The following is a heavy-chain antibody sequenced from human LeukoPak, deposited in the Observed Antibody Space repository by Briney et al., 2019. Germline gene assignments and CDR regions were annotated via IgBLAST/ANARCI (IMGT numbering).Heavy chain of an antibody. J-gene: IGHJ5*02. CDR1: GYTFTGYY. Sequence: ASVKVSCKASGYTFTGYYMHWVRQAPGQGLEWMGIINPSGGSTSYAQKFQGRVTMTRDTSTSTVYMELSSLRSEDTAVYYCARAGDFWSGSDWFDPWGQGTLVTVSS. D-gene: IGHD3-3*01. CDR2: INPSGGST. CDR3: ARAGDFWSGSDWFDP. V-gene: IGHV1-46*01.